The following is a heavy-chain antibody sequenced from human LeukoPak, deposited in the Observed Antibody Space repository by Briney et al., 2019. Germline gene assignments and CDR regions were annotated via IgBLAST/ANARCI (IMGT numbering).Heavy chain of an antibody. Sequence: GASVKVSCKASGYTFTSYYMHWVRQAPGQGLEWMGIINPSGGSTSYAQKFQGRVTMTRDTSTSTVYMELSSLRSEDTAVYYCARGPQIRYFDWLFSEPFDYWGQGTLVTVSS. V-gene: IGHV1-46*01. CDR1: GYTFTSYY. CDR3: ARGPQIRYFDWLFSEPFDY. CDR2: INPSGGST. D-gene: IGHD3-9*01. J-gene: IGHJ4*02.